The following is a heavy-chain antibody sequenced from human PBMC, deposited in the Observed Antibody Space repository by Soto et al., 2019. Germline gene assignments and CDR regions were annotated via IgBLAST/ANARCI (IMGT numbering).Heavy chain of an antibody. J-gene: IGHJ4*02. D-gene: IGHD6-13*01. V-gene: IGHV1-18*01. CDR3: ASSYGTSWYGDY. Sequence: GASVKVSCKASGYTFTSYVISWVRQAPGQGLEWMGWIIAYNGNTNYAQKLQGRVTMTADTATNTAYMELSSLRTDDTAVYYCASSYGTSWYGDYWGQGTLVTVSS. CDR1: GYTFTSYV. CDR2: IIAYNGNT.